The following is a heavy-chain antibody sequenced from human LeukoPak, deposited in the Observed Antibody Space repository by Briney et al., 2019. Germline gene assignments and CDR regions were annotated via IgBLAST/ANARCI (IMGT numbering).Heavy chain of an antibody. Sequence: RAGGSLRLSCAASGFTFSSYAMHWVRQAPGKGLEWVAVISYDGSNKYYADSVKGRFTISRDNSKNTLYLQMNSLRAEDTAVYYCASPPGKGVVVVAEWGQGTLVTVSS. CDR3: ASPPGKGVVVVAE. CDR2: ISYDGSNK. V-gene: IGHV3-30-3*01. CDR1: GFTFSSYA. D-gene: IGHD2-15*01. J-gene: IGHJ4*02.